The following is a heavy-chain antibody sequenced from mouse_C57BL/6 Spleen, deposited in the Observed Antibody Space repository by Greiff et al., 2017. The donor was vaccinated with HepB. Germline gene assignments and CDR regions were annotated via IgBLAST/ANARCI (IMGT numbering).Heavy chain of an antibody. D-gene: IGHD2-2*01. V-gene: IGHV1-22*01. CDR2: INPNNGGT. CDR3: ARPYYGSWLAY. J-gene: IGHJ3*01. CDR1: GYTFTDYN. Sequence: EVQLQQSGPELVKPGASVKMSCKASGYTFTDYNMHWVKQSHGKSLEWIGYINPNNGGTSYNQKFKGKATLTVNKSSSTAYMELRSLTSEDSSVYYCARPYYGSWLAYWGQGTLVTVSA.